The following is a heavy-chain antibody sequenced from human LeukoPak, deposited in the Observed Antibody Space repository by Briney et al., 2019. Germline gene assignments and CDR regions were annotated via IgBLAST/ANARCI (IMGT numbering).Heavy chain of an antibody. Sequence: SETLCLTCTVSGGSISSYYWSWIRQPPGKGLEWIGYIYYSGSTNYNPSLKSRVTISVDTSKNQFSLKLSSVTAADTAVYYCARQPVTTFGSYYYGMDVWGQGTTVTVS. J-gene: IGHJ6*02. D-gene: IGHD3-10*02. CDR3: ARQPVTTFGSYYYGMDV. V-gene: IGHV4-59*01. CDR2: IYYSGST. CDR1: GGSISSYY.